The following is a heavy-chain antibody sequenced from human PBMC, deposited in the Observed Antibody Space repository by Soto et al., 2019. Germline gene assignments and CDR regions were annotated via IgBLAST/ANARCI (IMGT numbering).Heavy chain of an antibody. Sequence: EVQLLESGGGLVQPGGSLRLSCAASGFTFSSYAMSWVRQAPGKGLEWVSAISGSGGSTYYADSVKGRFTISRDNSKNTLYLQMNSLRAEDTAVYYCANLLGYCSSTSCYGDYYMDVWGKGTTVTVSS. D-gene: IGHD2-2*01. V-gene: IGHV3-23*01. CDR1: GFTFSSYA. CDR2: ISGSGGST. J-gene: IGHJ6*03. CDR3: ANLLGYCSSTSCYGDYYMDV.